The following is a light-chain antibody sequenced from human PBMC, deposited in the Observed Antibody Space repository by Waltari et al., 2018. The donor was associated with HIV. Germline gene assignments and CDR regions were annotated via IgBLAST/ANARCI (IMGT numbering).Light chain of an antibody. V-gene: IGLV3-21*01. Sequence: SYVLTQPPSISVAPGKTAKIPCGGTNIGNRDVHWYQQKAGQAPILVIYDDDDRPSGIPRRFSGCSCENTATLTINRIEVGDEADYYCQVWDSGSDHVFGSGTTVTVL. J-gene: IGLJ1*01. CDR3: QVWDSGSDHV. CDR2: DDD. CDR1: NIGNRD.